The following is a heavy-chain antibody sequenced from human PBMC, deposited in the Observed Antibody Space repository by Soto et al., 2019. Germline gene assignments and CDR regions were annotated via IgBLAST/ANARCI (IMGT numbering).Heavy chain of an antibody. D-gene: IGHD3-22*01. Sequence: ASVKVSCKASGYTFTSYGISWVRQAPGQGLEWMGWISAYNGNTNYAQKLQGRVTMTTDTSTSTAYMELRSLRSDDTAVYYCARVDAVVIAYYFDYWGQGTLVTVSS. J-gene: IGHJ4*02. CDR2: ISAYNGNT. CDR1: GYTFTSYG. V-gene: IGHV1-18*01. CDR3: ARVDAVVIAYYFDY.